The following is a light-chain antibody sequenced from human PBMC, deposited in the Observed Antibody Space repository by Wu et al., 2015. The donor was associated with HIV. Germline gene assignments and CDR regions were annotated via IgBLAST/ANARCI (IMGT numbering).Light chain of an antibody. CDR3: QQSYIVPVT. CDR2: AAS. J-gene: IGKJ2*01. V-gene: IGKV1-39*01. CDR1: QSIRNY. Sequence: DIEMTQSPSSLSASVGDRVTITCRASQSIRNYLNWYQQKPGKAPKVLIYAASTLQSGAPSRFSGSGSGTDFTLTISSLQPEDFAIYYCQQSYIVPVTFGQGTKLEIK.